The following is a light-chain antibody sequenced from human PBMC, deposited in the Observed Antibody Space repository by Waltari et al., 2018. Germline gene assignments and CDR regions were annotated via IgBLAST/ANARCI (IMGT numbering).Light chain of an antibody. CDR1: YFGVEG. J-gene: IGLJ3*02. CDR2: DDS. V-gene: IGLV3-21*02. Sequence: SYVLTQPPSVSVAPGQTARITCAEYYFGVEGVNWYQQKSGQAPILVVYDDSDRPSGIAGRFSGSNSGNTATLRISRVEVGDEADYYCQVWDSDSDVWVFGGGTKLTVL. CDR3: QVWDSDSDVWV.